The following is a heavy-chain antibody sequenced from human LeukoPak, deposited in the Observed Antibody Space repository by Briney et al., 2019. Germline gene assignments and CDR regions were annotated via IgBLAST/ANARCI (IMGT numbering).Heavy chain of an antibody. CDR2: IKQDGSEK. J-gene: IGHJ4*02. V-gene: IGHV3-7*01. D-gene: IGHD3-22*01. CDR3: ARDDDYYDSSGYYYDYFDY. Sequence: GGSLRLSCAASGFTFSSYWMSWVRQAPGKGLEWVANIKQDGSEKYYVDSVKGRFTISRDNAKNSLYVQMNSLRAEDTAEYYCARDDDYYDSSGYYYDYFDYWGQGTLVTVSS. CDR1: GFTFSSYW.